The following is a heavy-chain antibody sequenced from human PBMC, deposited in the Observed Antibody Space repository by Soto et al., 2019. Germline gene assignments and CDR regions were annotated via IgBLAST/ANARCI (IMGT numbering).Heavy chain of an antibody. D-gene: IGHD1-26*01. V-gene: IGHV1-69*01. Sequence: QVQLVQSGAEVKNPGSSVKVSCKASGGTFSSYYINWVRQAPGQGLEWMGEIIPIFGTANYAQKFQGRVTITADESTSTAYMELSSLRSEDTAVYYCARDVGRHSGGIDYWGQGTLVTVSS. CDR3: ARDVGRHSGGIDY. J-gene: IGHJ4*02. CDR1: GGTFSSYY. CDR2: IIPIFGTA.